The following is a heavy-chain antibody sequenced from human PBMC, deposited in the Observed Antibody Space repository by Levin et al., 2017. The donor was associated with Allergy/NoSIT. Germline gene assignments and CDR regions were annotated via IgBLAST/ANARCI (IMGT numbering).Heavy chain of an antibody. Sequence: KVSCKGSGYSFTSYWIGWVRQMPGKGLEWMGIIYPGDSDTRYSPSFQGQVTISADKSISTAYLQWSSLKASDTAMYYCARQRDYYDYYMDGWGKGTTVTVSS. CDR2: IYPGDSDT. CDR1: GYSFTSYW. J-gene: IGHJ6*03. V-gene: IGHV5-51*01. CDR3: ARQRDYYDYYMDG.